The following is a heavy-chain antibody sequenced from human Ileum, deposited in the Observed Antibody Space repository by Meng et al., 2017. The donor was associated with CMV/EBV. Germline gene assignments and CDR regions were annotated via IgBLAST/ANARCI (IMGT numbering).Heavy chain of an antibody. D-gene: IGHD3-16*02. CDR3: ARGRGYDYVWGSYRSTFFDY. J-gene: IGHJ4*02. CDR2: INHSGST. CDR1: GGSFSGYY. Sequence: GSLRLSCAVYGGSFSGYYWSWIRQPPGKGLEWIGEINHSGSTNYNPSLKSRVTISVDTSKIQFSLKLSSVTAADTAVYYCARGRGYDYVWGSYRSTFFDYWGQGTLVTVSS. V-gene: IGHV4-34*01.